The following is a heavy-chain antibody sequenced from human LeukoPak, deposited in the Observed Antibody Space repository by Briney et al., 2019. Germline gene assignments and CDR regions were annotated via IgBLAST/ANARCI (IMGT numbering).Heavy chain of an antibody. Sequence: ASVKVSCKASGYTFTSYGISWVRQAPGQGLEWMGWISAYNGNTNYAQKLQGRVTITTDTSTSTAYMELRSLRSDDTAVYYCARELDLGGYDSTGYWGQGTLVTVSS. V-gene: IGHV1-18*01. CDR1: GYTFTSYG. D-gene: IGHD5-12*01. CDR3: ARELDLGGYDSTGY. J-gene: IGHJ4*02. CDR2: ISAYNGNT.